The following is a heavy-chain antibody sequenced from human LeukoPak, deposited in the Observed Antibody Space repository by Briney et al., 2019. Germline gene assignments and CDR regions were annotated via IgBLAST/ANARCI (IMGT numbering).Heavy chain of an antibody. CDR3: ARDDYGGSYDY. D-gene: IGHD4-23*01. J-gene: IGHJ4*02. CDR1: GGTFSSYA. Sequence: SVKVSCKASGGTFSSYAISWVRQAPGQGLEWMGRIIPILGIANYAQKFQGRVTITADKSTSTAYMELSSLRSEDTAVYYCARDDYGGSYDYWGQGTLVTVSS. V-gene: IGHV1-69*04. CDR2: IIPILGIA.